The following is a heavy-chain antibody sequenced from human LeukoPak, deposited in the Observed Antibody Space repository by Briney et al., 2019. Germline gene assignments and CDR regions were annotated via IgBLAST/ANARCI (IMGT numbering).Heavy chain of an antibody. V-gene: IGHV3-21*01. D-gene: IGHD6-13*01. CDR1: GFTFSSYS. CDR2: ISSSSSYI. Sequence: GGSLRLSCAASGFTFSSYSMNWVRQAPGKGLEWVSSISSSSSYIYYADSVKGRFTISRDNSNNTLTLHMNSLRTEDTSIYFCAKGAWAADGPMGNNFASWGQGSLVTVSS. CDR3: AKGAWAADGPMGNNFAS. J-gene: IGHJ4*02.